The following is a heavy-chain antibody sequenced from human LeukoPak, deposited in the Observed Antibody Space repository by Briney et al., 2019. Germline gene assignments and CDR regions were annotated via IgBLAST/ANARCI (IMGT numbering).Heavy chain of an antibody. V-gene: IGHV3-30-3*02. CDR2: ISYDGSNK. D-gene: IGHD6-19*01. J-gene: IGHJ4*02. CDR3: ANSAIAVADAFDY. CDR1: GFTFSSYA. Sequence: GGPLRLSCAASGFTFSSYAMHWVRQAPGKGLEWVAVISYDGSNKYYADSVKGRFTISRDNSKNTLYLQMNSLRAEDTAVYYCANSAIAVADAFDYWGQGTLVTVSS.